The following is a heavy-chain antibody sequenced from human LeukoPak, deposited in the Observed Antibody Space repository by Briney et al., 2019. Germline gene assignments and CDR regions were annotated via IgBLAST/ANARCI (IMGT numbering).Heavy chain of an antibody. J-gene: IGHJ3*02. V-gene: IGHV3-7*01. CDR2: INQDGSAK. Sequence: GGSLRLSCAASGFTFSSYWMSWVRQAPGKGLEWVANINQDGSAKYYVDSVKGRFTISKDKAKKSLYLLMNSLRAEDTAVYYCARGDYYDSGTSFIDAFDIWGQGTKVTVSS. CDR3: ARGDYYDSGTSFIDAFDI. D-gene: IGHD3-10*01. CDR1: GFTFSSYW.